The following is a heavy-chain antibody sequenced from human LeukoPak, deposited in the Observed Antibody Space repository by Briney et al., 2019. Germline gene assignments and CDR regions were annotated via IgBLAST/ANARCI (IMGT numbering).Heavy chain of an antibody. CDR2: IYSGGST. CDR1: GFTVSSNY. Sequence: GGSLRLSCAASGFTVSSNYMSWVRQAPGKGLEWVSVIYSGGSTYYADSVKGRFTISRDNSKNTLYLQMNSLRAEDTAVYYCARGDRDSPIAFDIRGQGTMVTVSS. D-gene: IGHD3-22*01. CDR3: ARGDRDSPIAFDI. V-gene: IGHV3-53*01. J-gene: IGHJ3*02.